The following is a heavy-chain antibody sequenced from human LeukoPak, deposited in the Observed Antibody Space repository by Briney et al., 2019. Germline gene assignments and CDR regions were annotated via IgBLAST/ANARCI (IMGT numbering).Heavy chain of an antibody. CDR3: ARRGYDSSGYGAFDI. CDR1: GGSISSSSYY. V-gene: IGHV4-39*07. Sequence: SETLSLTCTVSGGSISSSSYYWGWIRQPPGKGLEWIGSIYYSGSTYYNPSLKSRVTISVDTSKNQFSLKLSSVTAADTAVYYCARRGYDSSGYGAFDIWGKGTTVTISS. CDR2: IYYSGST. J-gene: IGHJ6*04. D-gene: IGHD3-22*01.